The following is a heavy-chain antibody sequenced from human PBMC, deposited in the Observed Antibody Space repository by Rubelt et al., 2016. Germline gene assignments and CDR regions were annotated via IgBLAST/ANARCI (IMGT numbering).Heavy chain of an antibody. Sequence: QVQLQQWGAGLLKPSETLSLICAVYGESFSDYYWTWIRQPPGKGLEWIGEISHSGTTYYNPSLKSRVPISVDTSRDQFSLGRSSGTAADTAVYYCARGYGSGTYWFDYWGQGTLVTVSS. CDR2: ISHSGTT. CDR3: ARGYGSGTYWFDY. V-gene: IGHV4-34*02. D-gene: IGHD3-10*01. CDR1: GESFSDYY. J-gene: IGHJ4*02.